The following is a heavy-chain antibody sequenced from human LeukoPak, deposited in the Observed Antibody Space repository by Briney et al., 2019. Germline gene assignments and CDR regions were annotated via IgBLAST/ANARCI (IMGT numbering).Heavy chain of an antibody. V-gene: IGHV4-61*05. CDR2: IYYSGST. Sequence: PSETLSLTCTVSGGSISSSSYYWGWIRQPPGKGLEWIGYIYYSGSTNYNPSLKSRVTISVDTSKNQFSLKLGSVTAADTAVYYCARGRRGMATIIRDAFDIWGQGTMVTVSS. J-gene: IGHJ3*02. CDR3: ARGRRGMATIIRDAFDI. D-gene: IGHD5-24*01. CDR1: GGSISSSSYY.